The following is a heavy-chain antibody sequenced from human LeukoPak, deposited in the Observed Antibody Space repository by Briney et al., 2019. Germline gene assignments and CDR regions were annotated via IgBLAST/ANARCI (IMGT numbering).Heavy chain of an antibody. CDR1: GFTVSSNY. CDR2: IYSGGST. Sequence: GGSLRLSCAASGFTVSSNYMSWVRQAPGKGLEWVSVIYSGGSTYYADSVKGRFTISRDNSKNTLYLQMNSLRAEDTAVYYCARARLNEYYFDYWGQGTLVTVSS. J-gene: IGHJ4*02. D-gene: IGHD6-6*01. CDR3: ARARLNEYYFDY. V-gene: IGHV3-53*01.